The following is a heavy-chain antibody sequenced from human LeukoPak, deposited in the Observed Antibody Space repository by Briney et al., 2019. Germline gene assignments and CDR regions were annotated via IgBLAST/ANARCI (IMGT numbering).Heavy chain of an antibody. Sequence: GASVKVSCKASGYTFTSYAMNWVRQAPGQGLEWMGWINTNTGNPTYAQGFTGRFVFSLDTSVSTAYLQISSLKAEDTAVYYCARTLGYSYALGNDAFDIWGQGTMVTVSS. V-gene: IGHV7-4-1*02. CDR3: ARTLGYSYALGNDAFDI. CDR2: INTNTGNP. D-gene: IGHD5-18*01. CDR1: GYTFTSYA. J-gene: IGHJ3*02.